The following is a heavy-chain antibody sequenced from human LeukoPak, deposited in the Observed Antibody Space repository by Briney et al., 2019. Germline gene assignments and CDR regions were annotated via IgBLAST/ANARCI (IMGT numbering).Heavy chain of an antibody. CDR2: ITSSTYI. Sequence: GGSLRLSCAASGFTFSSYAMNWVRQAPGKGLEWVSSITSSTYIFYADSVKGRFAISRDNAKNSLYLQMNSLRAEDTALYYCAKGELEMATTIDYWGQGTLVTVSS. CDR3: AKGELEMATTIDY. V-gene: IGHV3-21*04. D-gene: IGHD5-24*01. J-gene: IGHJ4*02. CDR1: GFTFSSYA.